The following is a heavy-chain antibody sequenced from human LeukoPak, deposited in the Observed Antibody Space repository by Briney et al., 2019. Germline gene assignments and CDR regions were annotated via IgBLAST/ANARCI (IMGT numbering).Heavy chain of an antibody. CDR3: AKVGYYDSSDKDY. V-gene: IGHV3-30*18. D-gene: IGHD3-22*01. J-gene: IGHJ4*02. Sequence: GGSLRLSCAASGFTFSSYGMHWGRQAPGKGLEWVAVISYDGSNKYYADSVKGRFTISRDNSKNTLYLQMNSLRAEDTAVYYCAKVGYYDSSDKDYWGQGTLVTVSS. CDR1: GFTFSSYG. CDR2: ISYDGSNK.